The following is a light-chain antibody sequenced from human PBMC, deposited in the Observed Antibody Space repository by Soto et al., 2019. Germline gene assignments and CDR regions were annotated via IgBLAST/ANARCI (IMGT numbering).Light chain of an antibody. CDR1: QSVSSY. CDR2: DAS. J-gene: IGKJ4*01. Sequence: EIVLTQSPATLSLSPGERATLYCRASQSVSSYLAWYQQKPGQAPRLLIYDASNRATGIPARFSGSGSGTDFTLTISSLETEDFAVYYGQQRSNWPPTFGVGTKVEIK. V-gene: IGKV3-11*01. CDR3: QQRSNWPPT.